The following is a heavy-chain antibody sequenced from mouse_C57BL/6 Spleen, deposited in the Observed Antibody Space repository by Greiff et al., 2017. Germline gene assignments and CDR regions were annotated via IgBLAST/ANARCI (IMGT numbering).Heavy chain of an antibody. CDR2: IDPSDSET. Sequence: VKLQQPGAELVRPGSSVKLSCKASGYTFTSYWMHWVKQRPIQGLEWIGNIDPSDSETHYNQKFKDKATLTVDKSSSTAYMQLSSLTSEDSAVYYCARAHYYGSSYYFDYWGQGTTLTVSS. D-gene: IGHD1-1*01. V-gene: IGHV1-52*01. CDR1: GYTFTSYW. J-gene: IGHJ2*01. CDR3: ARAHYYGSSYYFDY.